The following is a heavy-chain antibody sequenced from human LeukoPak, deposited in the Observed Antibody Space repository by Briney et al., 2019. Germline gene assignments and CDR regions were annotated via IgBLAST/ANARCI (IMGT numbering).Heavy chain of an antibody. CDR1: GDSITSDY. D-gene: IGHD6-13*01. CDR3: ARGRQQPNYYYYYMDV. J-gene: IGHJ6*03. V-gene: IGHV4-59*01. CDR2: IYYSGST. Sequence: SETLSLTCTVSGDSITSDYWSWIRQPPGKGLEWIGYIYYSGSTNYNPSLKSRVTISVDTSKNQFSLKLTSVTAADTAVYYCARGRQQPNYYYYYMDVWGKGTTVTVSS.